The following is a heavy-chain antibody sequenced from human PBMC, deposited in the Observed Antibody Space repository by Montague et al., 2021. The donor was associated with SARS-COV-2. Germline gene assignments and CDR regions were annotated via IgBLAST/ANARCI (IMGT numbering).Heavy chain of an antibody. CDR1: GGSFSGYY. D-gene: IGHD3-22*01. Sequence: SETLSLTCAVYGGSFSGYYWSWIRQPPGKGLEWIGEINHSGSTNYNPSLKSRVTISVDTSKNQFSLKLSSVTAADTAVYYCARGPRITMIVVVITRLFFDPWGQGTLVTVAS. V-gene: IGHV4-34*01. CDR2: INHSGST. J-gene: IGHJ5*02. CDR3: ARGPRITMIVVVITRLFFDP.